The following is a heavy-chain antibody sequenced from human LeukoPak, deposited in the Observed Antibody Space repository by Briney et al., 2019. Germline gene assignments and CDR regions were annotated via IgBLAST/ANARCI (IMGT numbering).Heavy chain of an antibody. CDR2: IYYSGNT. J-gene: IGHJ4*02. D-gene: IGHD5-18*01. Sequence: SETLSLTCTVSGGSISSSSYYWGWIRQPPGKGLEWIGYIYYSGNTNYNPSLKSRVTISVDTSKNQFSLKLKSVTAADTAVYYCARGGYGPSDFDYWGQGTLVTVSS. V-gene: IGHV4-61*05. CDR1: GGSISSSSYY. CDR3: ARGGYGPSDFDY.